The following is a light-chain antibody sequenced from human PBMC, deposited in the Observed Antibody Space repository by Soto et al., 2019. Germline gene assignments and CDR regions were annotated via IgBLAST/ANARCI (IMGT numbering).Light chain of an antibody. Sequence: DILMTQSPLSLPVTPGEPASISCRSSQSLLHSNGYNSLVWYLHKPGQSPQLLIYLGSNRASGVPHSFSGSGSGTDFTLKISSVEAEDVGVYYCMQALQTLPLTFGPGTKVDIK. CDR2: LGS. CDR3: MQALQTLPLT. J-gene: IGKJ3*01. V-gene: IGKV2-28*01. CDR1: QSLLHSNGYNS.